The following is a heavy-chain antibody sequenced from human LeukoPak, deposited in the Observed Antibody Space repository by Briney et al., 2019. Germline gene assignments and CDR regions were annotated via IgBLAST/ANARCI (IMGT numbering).Heavy chain of an antibody. CDR2: ISAYNGNT. CDR3: ARDRFTMIVVVPLDY. Sequence: ASVKVSCKASGYTFTSYGISWVRQAPGQGLEWMGWISAYNGNTNYAQKLQGRVTMTTDTSTSTAYMELRSLRSDDTAVYYCARDRFTMIVVVPLDYWGQGTLVTVSS. V-gene: IGHV1-18*01. CDR1: GYTFTSYG. D-gene: IGHD3-22*01. J-gene: IGHJ4*02.